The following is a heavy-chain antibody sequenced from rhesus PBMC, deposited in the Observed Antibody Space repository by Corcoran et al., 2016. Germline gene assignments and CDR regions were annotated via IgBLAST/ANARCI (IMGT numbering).Heavy chain of an antibody. D-gene: IGHD4-35*01. Sequence: GESGAGLVQPGGSLRLSCAASGFTFSNSWMTWVRQAPGKGLEWVARLKRKDAGETTDYAASVKGRFTISRDDSKKILYLQMNTRKTEDTAVYYFTTVGTVTFFDYWGQGVLVTVSS. CDR1: GFTFSNSW. J-gene: IGHJ4*01. V-gene: IGHV3-30*02. CDR2: LKRKDAGETT. CDR3: TTVGTVTFFDY.